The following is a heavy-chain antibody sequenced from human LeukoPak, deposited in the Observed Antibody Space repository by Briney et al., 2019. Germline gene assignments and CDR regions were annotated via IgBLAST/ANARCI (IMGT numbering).Heavy chain of an antibody. J-gene: IGHJ4*02. V-gene: IGHV4-61*09. Sequence: SQTLSLTCSVSGGSINGGSYYWSWIRQPAGKPLEWIGHIFTTGSTSYNPSLRTRVTISEDSSKDQFSLNLKSVTAADTAVYYCASHSKDFWSGYYSYWGQGTLVTVSS. CDR3: ASHSKDFWSGYYSY. CDR1: GGSINGGSYY. CDR2: IFTTGST. D-gene: IGHD3-3*01.